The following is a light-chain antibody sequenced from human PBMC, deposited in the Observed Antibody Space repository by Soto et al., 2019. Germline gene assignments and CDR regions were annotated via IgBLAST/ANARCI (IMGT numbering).Light chain of an antibody. Sequence: EIVLTQSPATLSLSPGERATLSCRASQSINKYLAWYQQKPGQAPRLLIYDASNRAAGIPARFSGSGSGTAFTLTISSLEPEDFALYYCQQRSSWPLTFGGGTKVEIK. CDR1: QSINKY. CDR3: QQRSSWPLT. V-gene: IGKV3-11*01. CDR2: DAS. J-gene: IGKJ4*01.